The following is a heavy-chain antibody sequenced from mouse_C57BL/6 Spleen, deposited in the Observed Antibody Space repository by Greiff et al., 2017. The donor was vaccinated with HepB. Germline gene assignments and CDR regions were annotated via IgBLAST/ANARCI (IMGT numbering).Heavy chain of an antibody. CDR3: TRDYEYEGYYFDY. CDR2: IDPETGGT. D-gene: IGHD2-4*01. CDR1: GYTFTDYE. Sequence: QVQLQQSGAELVRPGASVTLSCKASGYTFTDYEMHWVKQTPVHGLEWIGAIDPETGGTAYNQKFKGKAILTADKSSSTAYMELRSLTSEDSAVYYCTRDYEYEGYYFDYWGQGTTLTVSS. J-gene: IGHJ2*01. V-gene: IGHV1-15*01.